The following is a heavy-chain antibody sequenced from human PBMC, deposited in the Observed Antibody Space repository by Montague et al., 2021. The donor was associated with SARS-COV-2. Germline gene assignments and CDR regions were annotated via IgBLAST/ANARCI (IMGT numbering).Heavy chain of an antibody. J-gene: IGHJ4*02. V-gene: IGHV4-59*08. CDR3: VRQPDYDGLNGVSDF. CDR1: GVSVTDYY. D-gene: IGHD3-9*01. CDR2: VLYNKAT. Sequence: SETLSLTCTVSGVSVTDYYWSWVRQPPGKGLEWVGDVLYNKATNFNPSLKSRVAISVDTSKNQFSLRLTSVTAADTALYYCVRQPDYDGLNGVSDFWDQGTLVTVSS.